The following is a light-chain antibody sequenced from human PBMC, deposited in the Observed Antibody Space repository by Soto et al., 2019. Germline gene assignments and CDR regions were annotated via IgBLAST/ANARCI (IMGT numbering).Light chain of an antibody. CDR1: QSVGNW. J-gene: IGKJ4*01. CDR2: DAS. CDR3: QQYNSYLVT. V-gene: IGKV1-5*01. Sequence: DIQMTQSPSTLSASVGDRVTITCRASQSVGNWLAWYQQKPGKAPKLLIYDASNLQSGVPSRFSGSRSATEFTLTISSLQPDDFAVYFCQQYNSYLVTFGGGTKVDIK.